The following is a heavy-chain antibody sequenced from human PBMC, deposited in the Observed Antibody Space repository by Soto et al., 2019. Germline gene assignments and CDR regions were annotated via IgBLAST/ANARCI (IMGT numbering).Heavy chain of an antibody. J-gene: IGHJ6*02. CDR1: GFTFSNNW. CDR2: INSDGTVR. D-gene: IGHD2-15*01. V-gene: IGHV3-74*03. Sequence: EVQLVESGGDIAQTGGSLRLSCAASGFTFSNNWMHWVRQAPGKGLMWISHINSDGTVRTYADSVKGRFIISRDSAKNTLYLQMNSLRVEDTALYYCARGGGRDCSGSCYTYYYGMDVWGRGTTVTVSS. CDR3: ARGGGRDCSGSCYTYYYGMDV.